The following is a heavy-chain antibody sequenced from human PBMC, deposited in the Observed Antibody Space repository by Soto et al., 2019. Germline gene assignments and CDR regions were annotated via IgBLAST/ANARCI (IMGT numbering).Heavy chain of an antibody. V-gene: IGHV4-59*01. CDR1: GGSISSNY. CDR2: IYYSGTT. D-gene: IGHD3-3*01. J-gene: IGHJ5*02. Sequence: QVQLQESGPGLVKPSETLSLICTVSGGSISSNYWSWIRQPPGKGLEWIGYIYYSGTTSYNPSLKSRVTISVDTSKNQFSLRLSSVTAADTAVYYCARSGVVDFWSGSVSGWFDPWGQGTLVTVSS. CDR3: ARSGVVDFWSGSVSGWFDP.